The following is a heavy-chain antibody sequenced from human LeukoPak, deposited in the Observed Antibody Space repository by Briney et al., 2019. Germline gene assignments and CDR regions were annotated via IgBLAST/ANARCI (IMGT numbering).Heavy chain of an antibody. Sequence: GGSLRLSCAASGFTFSSYGMHWVRQAPGKGLEWVAVISYDGSNKYYADSVKGRFTISRDNSKNTLYLQMNSLRAEDTAVYYCARAAYYDAFDYWGQGTLVTVSS. CDR3: ARAAYYDAFDY. V-gene: IGHV3-30*03. J-gene: IGHJ4*02. CDR2: ISYDGSNK. CDR1: GFTFSSYG. D-gene: IGHD3-22*01.